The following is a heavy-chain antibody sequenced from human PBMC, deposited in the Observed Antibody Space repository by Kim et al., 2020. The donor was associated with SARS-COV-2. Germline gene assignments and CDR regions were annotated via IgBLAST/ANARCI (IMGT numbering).Heavy chain of an antibody. CDR1: GGSITSNNW. J-gene: IGHJ4*02. V-gene: IGHV4-4*02. CDR3: ARGIVATSRFDY. CDR2: IYHSGST. Sequence: SETLSLTCAVSGGSITSNNWWSWVRQPPGKGLEWIGEIYHSGSTNYNPSLKSRVTISVDNSKNQFSLNLNSVTAADTAVYYCARGIVATSRFDYWGQGTLVTVSS. D-gene: IGHD5-12*01.